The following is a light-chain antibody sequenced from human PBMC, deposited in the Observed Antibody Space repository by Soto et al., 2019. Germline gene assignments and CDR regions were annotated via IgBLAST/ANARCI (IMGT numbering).Light chain of an antibody. Sequence: QSVMTQPPSVSAPPGQTVTISCSGSSSNIGGNSVSWYQQLPGTAPKLLIYDDNKRPSGIPDRFSGSKSGTSATLGITGFQTGDEADYYCGSWDSSLSAYVFGTGTKVTVL. CDR3: GSWDSSLSAYV. V-gene: IGLV1-51*01. J-gene: IGLJ1*01. CDR1: SSNIGGNS. CDR2: DDN.